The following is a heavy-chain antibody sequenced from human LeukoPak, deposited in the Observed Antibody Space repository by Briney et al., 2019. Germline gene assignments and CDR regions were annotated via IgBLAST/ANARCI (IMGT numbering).Heavy chain of an antibody. CDR3: ARTRSSGYLIFDY. D-gene: IGHD3-22*01. CDR2: ITNSGNSK. J-gene: IGHJ4*02. CDR1: GFTFSSHW. Sequence: GGSLRLSCAASGFTFSSHWMNWVRRAPGKGLEWVSYITNSGNSKSYADSVKGRFTISRDNTKNSLYLQMNGLRAEDTAVYYCARTRSSGYLIFDYWGQGILVTVSS. V-gene: IGHV3-48*01.